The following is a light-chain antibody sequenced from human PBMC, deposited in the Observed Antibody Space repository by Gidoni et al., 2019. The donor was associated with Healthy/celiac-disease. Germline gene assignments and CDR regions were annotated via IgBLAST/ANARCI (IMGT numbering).Light chain of an antibody. Sequence: SSELTQDPPVSVALGQTVRITCPGDSLRSYYASWYQQKPGQAPVLVIYDKNTRPSGIPDRFSGSSSGNTASLTITGAQAEEEADYYCHSRDSSGNLVFGGGTKLTVL. J-gene: IGLJ2*01. CDR1: SLRSYY. CDR3: HSRDSSGNLV. V-gene: IGLV3-19*01. CDR2: DKN.